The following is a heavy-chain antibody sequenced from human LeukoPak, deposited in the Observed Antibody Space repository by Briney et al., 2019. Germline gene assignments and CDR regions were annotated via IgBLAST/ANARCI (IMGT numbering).Heavy chain of an antibody. V-gene: IGHV3-53*01. Sequence: PGGSLRLSCAASGFTFSSYAMSWVRQAPGKGLEWVSVIYSGGSTYYADSVKGRFTISRDNSKNTLYLQMNSLRAEDTAVYYCARGGGYSGYEIWGQGTLVTVSS. CDR2: IYSGGST. CDR3: ARGGGYSGYEI. J-gene: IGHJ4*02. D-gene: IGHD5-12*01. CDR1: GFTFSSYA.